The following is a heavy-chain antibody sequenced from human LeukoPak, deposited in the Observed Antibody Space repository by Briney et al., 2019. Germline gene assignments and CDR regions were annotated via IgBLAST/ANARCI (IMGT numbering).Heavy chain of an antibody. CDR3: ASLRGYRNGQQQYYFDY. V-gene: IGHV3-30*03. J-gene: IGHJ4*02. CDR2: ISYDGNDK. Sequence: GGSLRLSCAASGFTFRNYGMQGVRQAPGKGLEWVAIISYDGNDKYYADSVKGRFTISRDNSKKTLHLQMNSLRAEDTAMYYCASLRGYRNGQQQYYFDYWGQGTLVTVSS. CDR1: GFTFRNYG. D-gene: IGHD3-10*01.